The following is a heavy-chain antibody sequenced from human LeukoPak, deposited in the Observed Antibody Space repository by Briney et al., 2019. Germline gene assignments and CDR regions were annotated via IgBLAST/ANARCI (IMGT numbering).Heavy chain of an antibody. Sequence: GGSLRLSCAASGFTFSSYWMHWVRQAPGKGLVWVSRINSDGSSTSYADSVKGRFTISRDNAKNTLYLQMNSLRAEDTAVYYCVSRMVRAYYFDYWGQGTLVTVSS. CDR3: VSRMVRAYYFDY. J-gene: IGHJ4*02. V-gene: IGHV3-74*01. D-gene: IGHD5-18*01. CDR1: GFTFSSYW. CDR2: INSDGSST.